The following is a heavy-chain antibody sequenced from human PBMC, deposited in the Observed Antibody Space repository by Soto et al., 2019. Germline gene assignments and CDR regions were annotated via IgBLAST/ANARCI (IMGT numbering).Heavy chain of an antibody. CDR1: GYSFTSYW. J-gene: IGHJ4*02. Sequence: GESLKISCKGSGYSFTSYWISWVRQMPGKGLEWMGRIDPSDSYTNYSPSFQGHVTISADKSISTAYLQWSSLKASDTAMYYCARHPGYSYDNDYWGQGTLVTVS. CDR2: IDPSDSYT. D-gene: IGHD5-18*01. V-gene: IGHV5-10-1*01. CDR3: ARHPGYSYDNDY.